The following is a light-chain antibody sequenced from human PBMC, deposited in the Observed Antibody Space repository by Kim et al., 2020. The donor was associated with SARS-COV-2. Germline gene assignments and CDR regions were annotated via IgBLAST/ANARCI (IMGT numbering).Light chain of an antibody. CDR2: GAS. V-gene: IGKV1-33*01. Sequence: DIQMTQSPTSLSASVGDRVTITCQASQDISSNLNWYQKKPGRAPKLLIYGASSLQSGVPSRFRGSGSGTDFTFTISSLQTEDIATYYCQYYDSLAQVTFGPGTRVDFK. CDR1: QDISSN. CDR3: QYYDSLAQVT. J-gene: IGKJ3*01.